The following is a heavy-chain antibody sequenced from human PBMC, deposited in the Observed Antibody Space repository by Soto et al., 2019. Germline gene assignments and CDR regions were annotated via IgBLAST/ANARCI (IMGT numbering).Heavy chain of an antibody. V-gene: IGHV3-48*01. J-gene: IGHJ4*02. CDR2: ISGSGSPI. CDR1: GFTSFSYYS. CDR3: ARVRGHSYGYVDY. D-gene: IGHD5-18*01. Sequence: PGGSLRLSCAASGFTSFSYYSMNWVRQAPGKGLEWVSLISGSGSPIYYADSVRGRFTISRDNAKNSLSLEMNSLRVEDTAVYYCARVRGHSYGYVDYWGQGTLVTVSS.